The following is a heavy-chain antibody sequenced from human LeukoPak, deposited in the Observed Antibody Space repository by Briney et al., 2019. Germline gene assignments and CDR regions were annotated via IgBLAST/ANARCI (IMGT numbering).Heavy chain of an antibody. Sequence: GGSLRLSCAASGFTFSNYGMSWVRQAPGKGLEWVSAISGSGGSTYYAGSVKGRFTISRDNSKNTLYLQMNSLRAEDTAVYYCATSQQWLGVYYFDYWGQGTLVTVSS. D-gene: IGHD6-19*01. J-gene: IGHJ4*02. CDR2: ISGSGGST. CDR3: ATSQQWLGVYYFDY. CDR1: GFTFSNYG. V-gene: IGHV3-23*01.